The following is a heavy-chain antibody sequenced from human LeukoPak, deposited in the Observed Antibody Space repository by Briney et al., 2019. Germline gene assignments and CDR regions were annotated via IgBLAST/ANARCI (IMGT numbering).Heavy chain of an antibody. CDR3: AAGSTIFGVLIMGSRFDP. CDR2: IYKSGNT. Sequence: SETLSLTCNLSGGSVSSSTYSWVWIRQPPGKGLEWIGSIYKSGNTYYNPSLKSRVTISVDTSKNHFSLKLSSVTAADTAVYYCAAGSTIFGVLIMGSRFDPWGQGTLVTVSS. D-gene: IGHD3-3*01. CDR1: GGSVSSSTYS. V-gene: IGHV4-39*02. J-gene: IGHJ5*02.